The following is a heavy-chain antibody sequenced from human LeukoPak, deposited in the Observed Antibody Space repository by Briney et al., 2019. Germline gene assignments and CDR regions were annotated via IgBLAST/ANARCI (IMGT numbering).Heavy chain of an antibody. J-gene: IGHJ4*02. V-gene: IGHV3-48*01. CDR2: ISSISSSTI. Sequence: GGSLRLSCATSGFTFSNYNMNWVRQAPGKGLEWVSYISSISSSTIYYADSVKGRFTISRDNSKNTLYLQMNSLRSEDTAVYYCATYCSSTSCYIWGYYFDYWGQGTLVTVSS. CDR1: GFTFSNYN. D-gene: IGHD2-2*01. CDR3: ATYCSSTSCYIWGYYFDY.